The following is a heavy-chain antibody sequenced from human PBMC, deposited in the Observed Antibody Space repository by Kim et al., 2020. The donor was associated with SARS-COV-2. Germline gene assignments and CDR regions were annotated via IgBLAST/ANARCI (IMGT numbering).Heavy chain of an antibody. CDR1: GYTFTSYG. CDR3: ARIAITMIVVEPFDY. D-gene: IGHD3-22*01. CDR2: ISAYNGNT. Sequence: ASVKVSCKASGYTFTSYGISWVRQAPGQGLEWMGWISAYNGNTNYAQKLQGRVTMTTDTSTSTAYMELRSLRSDDTAVYYCARIAITMIVVEPFDYWGQGTLVTVSS. V-gene: IGHV1-18*01. J-gene: IGHJ4*02.